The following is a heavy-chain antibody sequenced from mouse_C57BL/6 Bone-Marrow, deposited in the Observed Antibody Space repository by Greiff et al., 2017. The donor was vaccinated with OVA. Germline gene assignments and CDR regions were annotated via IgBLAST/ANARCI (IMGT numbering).Heavy chain of an antibody. Sequence: EVQRVESGAGLVQPGGSLSLSCAASGFTFTDYYMSWVRQPPGKALEWLGFIRNKANGYTTEYSASVKGRFTISRDNSQSILYLQMNALRAEDSATYYCARYEGTSYAMDYWGLGTSVTVSS. J-gene: IGHJ4*01. CDR3: ARYEGTSYAMDY. CDR1: GFTFTDYY. CDR2: IRNKANGYTT. D-gene: IGHD3-3*01. V-gene: IGHV7-3*01.